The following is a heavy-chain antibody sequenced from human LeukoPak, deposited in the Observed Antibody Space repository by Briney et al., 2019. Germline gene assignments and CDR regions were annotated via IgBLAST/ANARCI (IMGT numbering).Heavy chain of an antibody. CDR2: IKSKTDGGTT. J-gene: IGHJ5*02. V-gene: IGHV3-15*01. D-gene: IGHD3-10*01. CDR1: GFTFSNAW. Sequence: KPGGSLRLSCAASGFTFSNAWMSWVRRAPGKGLEWVGRIKSKTDGGTTDYAAPVKGRFTISRDDSKNTLYLQMNSLKTEDTAVYYCTTATGVWGARWFDPWGQGTLVTVSS. CDR3: TTATGVWGARWFDP.